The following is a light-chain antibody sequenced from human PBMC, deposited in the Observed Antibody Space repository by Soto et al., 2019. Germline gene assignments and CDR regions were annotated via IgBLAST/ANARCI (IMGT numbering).Light chain of an antibody. CDR3: QQYGSSGYT. Sequence: EIVLTQSPGTLSLSPGERASLSCRASQSVSSSYLAWYQQKPGQAPRRLIYGASSRDTGIPDRFSGSGSGTDFTLTISMLEPEDFAVYYCQQYGSSGYTFGKGTQLEI. CDR1: QSVSSSY. CDR2: GAS. V-gene: IGKV3-20*01. J-gene: IGKJ2*01.